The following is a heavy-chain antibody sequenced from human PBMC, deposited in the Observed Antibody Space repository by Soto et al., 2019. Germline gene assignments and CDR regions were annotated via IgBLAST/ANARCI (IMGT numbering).Heavy chain of an antibody. CDR3: ARQDSGYDFGAYYFDY. Sequence: SETLSLSSTVAGGSISSYYWSWIRQPPGKGLEWIGYIYYSGSTNYNPSLKSRVTISVDTSKNQFSLKLSSVTAADTAVYYCARQDSGYDFGAYYFDYWGQGTLVTVSS. CDR1: GGSISSYY. CDR2: IYYSGST. D-gene: IGHD5-12*01. V-gene: IGHV4-59*08. J-gene: IGHJ4*02.